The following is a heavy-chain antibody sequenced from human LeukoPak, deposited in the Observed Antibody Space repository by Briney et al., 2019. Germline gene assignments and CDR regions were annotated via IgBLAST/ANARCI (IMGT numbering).Heavy chain of an antibody. CDR2: VSGNGDYT. CDR3: AKGAATKPFDC. V-gene: IGHV3-23*01. J-gene: IGHJ4*02. D-gene: IGHD1-7*01. CDR1: GFTFSANP. Sequence: GGSLTLSCAASGFTFSANPMSWVRQAPGKGLEWVSSVSGNGDYTYYADSVKGRLTISRDNSKNTLYVQVNSLRAEDTAVYYCAKGAATKPFDCWGQGTLVTVSS.